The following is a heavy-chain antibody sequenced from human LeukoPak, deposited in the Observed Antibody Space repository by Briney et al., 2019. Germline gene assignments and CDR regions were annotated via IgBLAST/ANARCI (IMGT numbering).Heavy chain of an antibody. D-gene: IGHD6-13*01. J-gene: IGHJ4*02. CDR3: ARGAFAGGYFDD. CDR1: GFTFSSYA. Sequence: GGSLRLSCAASGFTFSSYAMSWVRQAPGKGLEWVSAIRGSGGGTYYADSVKGRFTISRDNAKNSLYLQMNSLRAEDTAVYYCARGAFAGGYFDDWGQGTLVTVSS. CDR2: IRGSGGGT. V-gene: IGHV3-23*01.